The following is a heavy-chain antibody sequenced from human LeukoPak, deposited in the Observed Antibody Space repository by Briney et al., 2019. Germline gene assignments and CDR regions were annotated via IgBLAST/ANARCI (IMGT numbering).Heavy chain of an antibody. Sequence: SETLSLTCTVSGGSISSSSYYWGWIRQPPGKGLEWIGTIYYSGSTYYNPSLKSRVTISVDTSKNQFSLKLSSVTAADTAVYYCARDPYYGDYQRGGLFDYWGQGTLVTVSS. V-gene: IGHV4-39*02. D-gene: IGHD4-17*01. CDR2: IYYSGST. J-gene: IGHJ4*02. CDR1: GGSISSSSYY. CDR3: ARDPYYGDYQRGGLFDY.